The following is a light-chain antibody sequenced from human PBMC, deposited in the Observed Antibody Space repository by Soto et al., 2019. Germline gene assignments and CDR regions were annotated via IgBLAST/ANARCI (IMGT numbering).Light chain of an antibody. CDR3: QQYRNWPRGT. CDR2: GAS. V-gene: IGKV3-15*01. J-gene: IGKJ2*01. Sequence: EIVMTQSPATLSVSPGQRATLSCRASQSITNNHLAWYQQKPGQAPRLLIYGASSRATGGPPRFSGSGSGTECTLTIISLHPEDFALYCCQQYRNWPRGTYGQGKKLQIK. CDR1: QSITNN.